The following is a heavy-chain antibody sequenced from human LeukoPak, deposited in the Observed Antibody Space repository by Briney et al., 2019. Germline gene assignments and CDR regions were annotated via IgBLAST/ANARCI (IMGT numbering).Heavy chain of an antibody. CDR2: IIPIFGTA. D-gene: IGHD6-13*01. V-gene: IGHV1-69*13. CDR3: ARYPIAAAGTFRHRAFDY. CDR1: GYTFTSYG. Sequence: ASVKVSCKASGYTFTSYGISWVQQAPGQGLEWMGGIIPIFGTANYAQKFQGRVTITADESTSTAYMELSSLRSEDTAVYYCARYPIAAAGTFRHRAFDYWGQGTLVTVSS. J-gene: IGHJ4*02.